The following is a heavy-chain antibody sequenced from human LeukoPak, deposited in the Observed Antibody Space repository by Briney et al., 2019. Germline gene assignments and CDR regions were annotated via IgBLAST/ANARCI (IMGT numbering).Heavy chain of an antibody. J-gene: IGHJ4*02. CDR3: AKPAKRWLQVWDLYYFDY. D-gene: IGHD5-24*01. CDR1: GFTFSSYG. Sequence: GRSLRLSCAASGFTFSSYGMHWVRQAPGKGLEWVAVISYDGSNKYYADSVKGRFTISRDNSKNTLYLQMNSLGAEDTAVYYCAKPAKRWLQVWDLYYFDYWGQGTLVTVSS. V-gene: IGHV3-30*18. CDR2: ISYDGSNK.